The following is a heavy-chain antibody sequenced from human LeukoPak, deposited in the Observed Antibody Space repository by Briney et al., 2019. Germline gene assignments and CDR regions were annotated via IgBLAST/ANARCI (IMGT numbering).Heavy chain of an antibody. J-gene: IGHJ4*02. CDR3: AKDQRYSSSWYGGDY. Sequence: GGSLRLSCAASGFTFSSYAMSWVRQAPGKGLEWVSAISGSGGSTYYADSVKGRLTISRDNSKNTLYLQMNSLRAEDTAVYYCAKDQRYSSSWYGGDYWGQGTLVTVSS. V-gene: IGHV3-23*01. CDR1: GFTFSSYA. CDR2: ISGSGGST. D-gene: IGHD6-13*01.